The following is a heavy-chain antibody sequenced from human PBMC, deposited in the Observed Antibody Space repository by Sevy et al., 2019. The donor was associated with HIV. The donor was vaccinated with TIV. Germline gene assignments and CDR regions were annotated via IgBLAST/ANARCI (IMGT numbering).Heavy chain of an antibody. CDR2: ISGSGGST. J-gene: IGHJ6*03. D-gene: IGHD4-17*01. CDR3: AKDAFYGDYVNYYYYYMDV. Sequence: GESLKISCAASGFTFSSYAMSWVRQARGKGLEWVSAISGSGGSTYYADSVKGRFTISRDNSKNTLYLQMNSLRAEDTAVYYCAKDAFYGDYVNYYYYYMDVWGKGTTVTVSS. V-gene: IGHV3-23*01. CDR1: GFTFSSYA.